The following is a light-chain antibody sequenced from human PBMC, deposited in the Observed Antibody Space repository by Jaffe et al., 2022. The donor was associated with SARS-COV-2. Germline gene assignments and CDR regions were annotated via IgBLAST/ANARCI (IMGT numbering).Light chain of an antibody. V-gene: IGKV3-20*01. CDR2: DAS. CDR1: QSISSST. CDR3: QHYFSSTWT. J-gene: IGKJ1*01. Sequence: EIVLTQSPGTLSLSPGETATLSCRASQSISSSTLAWYQQKPGQAPRPLIYDASSRATGIPHRFSGSGSGTDFTLTISRLEPEDFAIYYCQHYFSSTWTFGQGTKVEIK.